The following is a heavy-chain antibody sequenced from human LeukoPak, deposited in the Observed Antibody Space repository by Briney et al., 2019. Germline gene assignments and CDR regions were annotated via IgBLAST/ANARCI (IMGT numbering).Heavy chain of an antibody. CDR2: PYYSGTT. V-gene: IGHV4-59*08. J-gene: IGHJ4*02. CDR1: GCSISIYY. CDR3: ARHSSSSSPFDL. Sequence: SETLSRNCTVSGCSISIYYWSWIRQPPGMGLEGMGNPYYSGTTNYNPSLESRATTSVNTTKTPFSLKLSSATAATTALYCSARHSSSSSPFDLWGQETLVSVS. D-gene: IGHD6-6*01.